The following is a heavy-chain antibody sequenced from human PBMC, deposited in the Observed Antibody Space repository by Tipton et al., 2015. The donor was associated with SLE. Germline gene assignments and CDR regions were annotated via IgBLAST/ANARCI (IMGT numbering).Heavy chain of an antibody. CDR1: GGSISSGGYY. D-gene: IGHD3/OR15-3a*01. V-gene: IGHV4-31*02. CDR2: SNYSGNT. Sequence: LRLSCAVSGGSISSGGYYWSWIRQHPGKGLEWIGYSNYSGNTYYNTSLKSRVTISVDTSKNHFSLKLSSVTAADTAVYYCARGSRDFGLKNWSQGTLVTVST. CDR3: ARGSRDFGLKN. J-gene: IGHJ4*02.